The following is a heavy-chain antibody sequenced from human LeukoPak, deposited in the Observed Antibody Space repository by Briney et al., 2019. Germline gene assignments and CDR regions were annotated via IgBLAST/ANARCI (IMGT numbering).Heavy chain of an antibody. Sequence: GSLRLSCAVSGFTFSSHAMTWVRQAPGKGLEWVSGISISGDITYYADSVQGRFIISRDNSKNTVYLQMNSLRVEDTAVYYCANEEVPNDYWGQGTLVTVSS. CDR1: GFTFSSHA. CDR2: ISISGDIT. V-gene: IGHV3-23*01. CDR3: ANEEVPNDY. J-gene: IGHJ4*02. D-gene: IGHD4/OR15-4a*01.